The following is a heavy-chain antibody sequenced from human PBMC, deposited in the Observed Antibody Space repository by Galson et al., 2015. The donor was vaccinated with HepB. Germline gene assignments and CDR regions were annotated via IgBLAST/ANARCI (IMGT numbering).Heavy chain of an antibody. J-gene: IGHJ4*02. V-gene: IGHV3-74*01. CDR2: INPDGSTT. CDR3: ARAGYYRFDY. CDR1: GFTFSSSW. Sequence: SLRLSCAPSGFTFSSSWMHWVRQAPGKGLVWVSRINPDGSTTNYADSVKGRFTIPRDNAKNTLYLQMNSLRAEDTAVYYCARAGYYRFDYWGQGTLVTVSS. D-gene: IGHD3-22*01.